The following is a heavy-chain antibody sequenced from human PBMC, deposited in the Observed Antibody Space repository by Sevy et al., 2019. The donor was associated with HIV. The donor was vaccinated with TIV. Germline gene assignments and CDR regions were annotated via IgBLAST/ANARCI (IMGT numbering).Heavy chain of an antibody. CDR1: GFTFSSYA. D-gene: IGHD6-19*01. J-gene: IGHJ4*02. V-gene: IGHV3-23*01. CDR3: AKVAYPGIAVAGTFQGTDY. CDR2: ISGSGGST. Sequence: GGSLRLSCAASGFTFSSYAMSWVRQAPGKGLEWVSAISGSGGSTYYADSVKGRFTISRDNSKNTLYLQMNSLRAEDTAVYYCAKVAYPGIAVAGTFQGTDYWGQGTLVTVSS.